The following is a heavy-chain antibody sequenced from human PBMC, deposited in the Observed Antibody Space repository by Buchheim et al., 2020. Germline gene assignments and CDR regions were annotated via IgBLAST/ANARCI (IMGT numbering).Heavy chain of an antibody. J-gene: IGHJ2*01. CDR2: IYYSGST. Sequence: QVQLQESGPGLVKPSQTLSLTCTVSGGSISSGDYYWSWIRQPPGQGLEWIGYIYYSGSTYYNPSLKSRVTISVDTSKNQFSLKLSSVTAADTAVYYCARGYYYYDSSGYYRSYWYFDLWGRGTL. CDR1: GGSISSGDYY. CDR3: ARGYYYYDSSGYYRSYWYFDL. D-gene: IGHD3-22*01. V-gene: IGHV4-30-4*01.